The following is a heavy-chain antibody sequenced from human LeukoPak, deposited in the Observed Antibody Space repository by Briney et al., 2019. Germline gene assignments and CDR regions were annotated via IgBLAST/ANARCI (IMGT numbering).Heavy chain of an antibody. CDR2: IYYSGNT. J-gene: IGHJ4*02. CDR3: ARYDSSGYYYVSFDY. D-gene: IGHD3-22*01. V-gene: IGHV4-39*01. CDR1: GDSISSTSYY. Sequence: SETLSLTCTVSGDSISSTSYYWGWIRQPPGKGLEWIGTIYYSGNTYHNPSLKSRVTTSVDTSKNQFSLKLTSVTAADTAVYYCARYDSSGYYYVSFDYWGQGILVTVSS.